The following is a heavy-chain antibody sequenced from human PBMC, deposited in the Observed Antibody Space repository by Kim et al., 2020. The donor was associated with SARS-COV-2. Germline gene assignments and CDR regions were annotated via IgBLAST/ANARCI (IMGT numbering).Heavy chain of an antibody. Sequence: SETLSLTCAVYGGSFSGYYWSWIRQPPGKGLEWIGEINHSGSTNYNPSIKSRVTISVDTSKNQFSLKLSSVTAADTAVYYCASGQVYRAAAGRRGYGMD. V-gene: IGHV4-34*01. J-gene: IGHJ6*01. CDR1: GGSFSGYY. CDR2: INHSGST. CDR3: ASGQVYRAAAGRRGYGMD. D-gene: IGHD6-13*01.